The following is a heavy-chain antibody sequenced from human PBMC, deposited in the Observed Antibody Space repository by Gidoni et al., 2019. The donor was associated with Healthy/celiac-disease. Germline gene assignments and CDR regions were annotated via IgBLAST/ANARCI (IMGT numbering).Heavy chain of an antibody. CDR2: INHSGST. Sequence: QVQLQQWGAGLLKPSETLSLTCAVYGGSFSGYYWSLIRQPPGKGLEWIGEINHSGSTNYNPSLKSRVTISVDTSKNQFSLKLSSVTAADTAVYYCARVSRRAAAGYWGQGTLVTVSS. V-gene: IGHV4-34*01. J-gene: IGHJ4*02. D-gene: IGHD6-13*01. CDR1: GGSFSGYY. CDR3: ARVSRRAAAGY.